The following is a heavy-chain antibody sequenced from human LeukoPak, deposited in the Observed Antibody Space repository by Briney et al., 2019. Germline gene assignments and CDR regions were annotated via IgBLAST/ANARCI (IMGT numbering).Heavy chain of an antibody. Sequence: PGGSLRLSCAASGFTFSDYYMSWIRQAPGKGLEWVANIKQDGSEKYYVDSVKGRFTISRDNAKNSLYLQMNSLRAEDTAVYYCARDEDYYGSGSYTGRYNWFDPWGQGTLVTVSS. D-gene: IGHD3-10*01. CDR2: IKQDGSEK. CDR1: GFTFSDYY. V-gene: IGHV3-7*01. J-gene: IGHJ5*02. CDR3: ARDEDYYGSGSYTGRYNWFDP.